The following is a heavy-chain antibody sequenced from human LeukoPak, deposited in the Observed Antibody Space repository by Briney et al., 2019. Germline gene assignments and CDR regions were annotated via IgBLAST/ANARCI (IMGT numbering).Heavy chain of an antibody. J-gene: IGHJ5*02. Sequence: SETLSLTCTVSGGSISSSTYYWGWIRQPPGKGLEWIGTIYYSGSTYYNPSLKSRVTISVDTSKNQFSLRLRSVTAADTAVYYCARASLAARPDRNWFDPWGQGTLVTVSS. D-gene: IGHD6-6*01. CDR3: ARASLAARPDRNWFDP. CDR2: IYYSGST. CDR1: GGSISSSTYY. V-gene: IGHV4-39*01.